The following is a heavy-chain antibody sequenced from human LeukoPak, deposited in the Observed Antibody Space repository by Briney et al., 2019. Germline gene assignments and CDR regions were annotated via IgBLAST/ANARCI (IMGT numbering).Heavy chain of an antibody. CDR2: ISGSGGST. D-gene: IGHD4-17*01. CDR3: AKDFYGDYYFDY. CDR1: GFTFSSYA. J-gene: IGHJ4*02. V-gene: IGHV3-23*01. Sequence: PGGSLRLSCAASGFTFSSYAMSWVRQAPGKGLEWVSAISGSGGSTYYADSVKGRFTISRDNSKSTLYLQMNSLRAEDTAVYYCAKDFYGDYYFDYWGQGTLVTVSS.